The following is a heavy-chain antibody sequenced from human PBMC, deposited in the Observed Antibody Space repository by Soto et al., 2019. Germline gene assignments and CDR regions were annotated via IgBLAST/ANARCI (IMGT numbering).Heavy chain of an antibody. D-gene: IGHD3-22*01. CDR2: ISSSSSTI. CDR1: GFTFSSYS. CDR3: ARAERDYYDSSGYYFDY. Sequence: GGSLRLSCAASGFTFSSYSMNWVRQAPGKGLEWVSYISSSSSTIYYADSVKGRFTISRDNAKNSLYLQMNSLRDEDTAVYYCARAERDYYDSSGYYFDYWGQGTLVTVSS. J-gene: IGHJ4*02. V-gene: IGHV3-48*02.